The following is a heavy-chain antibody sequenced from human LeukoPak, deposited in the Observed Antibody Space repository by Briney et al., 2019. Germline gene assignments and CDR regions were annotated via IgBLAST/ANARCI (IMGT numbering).Heavy chain of an antibody. Sequence: ASVKVSCKASGYTFTSYDINWVRQAPGQGLEWMGGIIPIFGTANYAQKFQGRVTITADESTSTAYMELSSLRSEDTAVYYCARDLRNYDFWSGYYLYYYYYGMDVWGQGTTVTVSS. CDR3: ARDLRNYDFWSGYYLYYYYYGMDV. V-gene: IGHV1-69*13. CDR2: IIPIFGTA. CDR1: GYTFTSYD. D-gene: IGHD3-3*01. J-gene: IGHJ6*02.